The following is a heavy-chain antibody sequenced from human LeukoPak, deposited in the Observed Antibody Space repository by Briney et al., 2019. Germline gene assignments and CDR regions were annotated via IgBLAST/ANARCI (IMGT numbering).Heavy chain of an antibody. D-gene: IGHD5-18*01. CDR1: GFTFSSYT. CDR3: ARDGLHTAHFDY. J-gene: IGHJ4*02. CDR2: VSDSFNK. Sequence: GGSLRLSCAASGFTFSSYTMNWVRQAPGKGLEWVSTVSDSFNKHYSDSVKGRFTISRDNAGNSLYLQMNSLRDEDTAVYYCARDGLHTAHFDYWGQGTLVTVST. V-gene: IGHV3-48*02.